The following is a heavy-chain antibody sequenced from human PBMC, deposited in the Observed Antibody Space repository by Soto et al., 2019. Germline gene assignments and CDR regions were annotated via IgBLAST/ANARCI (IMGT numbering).Heavy chain of an antibody. Sequence: PGGSLRLSCAAIGFSLRSDWMAWVRQIPGKGLEFVANIKEDGSVKNYVDSVKGRFSISRDNDKNSLYLQMNSLRAEDTAVYYCGTDRWGGAFDMWGQGTTVTRLL. V-gene: IGHV3-7*01. D-gene: IGHD3-10*01. CDR2: IKEDGSVK. J-gene: IGHJ3*02. CDR1: GFSLRSDW. CDR3: GTDRWGGAFDM.